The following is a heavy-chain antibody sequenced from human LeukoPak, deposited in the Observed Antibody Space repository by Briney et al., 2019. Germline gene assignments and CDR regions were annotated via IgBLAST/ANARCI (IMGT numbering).Heavy chain of an antibody. Sequence: SETLSLTCAVSGYSISSGYYWGWIRQPPGKGLEWIGSLYHSGNTYHNPSLKSRVTISEDSSKNQFSLKLRSVTAADTAVYYCARERIGQDAFDIWGQGTMVTVSS. CDR2: LYHSGNT. CDR1: GYSISSGYY. D-gene: IGHD2/OR15-2a*01. J-gene: IGHJ3*02. CDR3: ARERIGQDAFDI. V-gene: IGHV4-38-2*02.